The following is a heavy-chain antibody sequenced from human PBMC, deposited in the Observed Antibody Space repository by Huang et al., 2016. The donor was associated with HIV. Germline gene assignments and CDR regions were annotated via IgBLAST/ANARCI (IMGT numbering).Heavy chain of an antibody. Sequence: QVQLVQSGAEVKKSGSSVKVSCKASGGTFSSFGITWVRQAPGQGHEVKGGIIPILCTTNYAQKFQGSVTITADDFTSTSHMELSRLRSVDTAVYYCAREFEYTSSDYAFDIWGQGTMVTVSS. V-gene: IGHV1-69*01. CDR2: IIPILCTT. CDR1: GGTFSSFG. CDR3: AREFEYTSSDYAFDI. J-gene: IGHJ3*02. D-gene: IGHD1-26*01.